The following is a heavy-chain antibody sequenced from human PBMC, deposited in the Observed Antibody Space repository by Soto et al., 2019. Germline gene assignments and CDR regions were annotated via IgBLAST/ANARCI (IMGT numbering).Heavy chain of an antibody. Sequence: PSETLSLTCTVSGGSISSGGYYWSLIRQHPGKGLEWIGYIHYSGSTYYNPSLKSRVTISVDTSKNQFSLKLTSVTAADTAVYYCARVRWTVAGPGHFDYWGQGTLVTVSS. D-gene: IGHD6-19*01. CDR3: ARVRWTVAGPGHFDY. CDR1: GGSISSGGYY. CDR2: IHYSGST. V-gene: IGHV4-31*03. J-gene: IGHJ4*02.